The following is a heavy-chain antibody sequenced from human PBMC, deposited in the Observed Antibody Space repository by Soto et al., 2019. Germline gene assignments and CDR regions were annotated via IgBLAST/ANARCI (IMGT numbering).Heavy chain of an antibody. CDR3: ARDTSSGWYPTAFVFDI. V-gene: IGHV4-31*03. CDR1: DGTIASGGYY. Sequence: SHTLSLTCTISDGTIASGGYYWNWIRQHPGKGLEWIGYIYYTGSTGYNPSRKSRVTISIDTSKSQFSLKLSSVTAADTAVYYCARDTSSGWYPTAFVFDILVQGTMVT. CDR2: IYYTGST. D-gene: IGHD6-13*01. J-gene: IGHJ3*02.